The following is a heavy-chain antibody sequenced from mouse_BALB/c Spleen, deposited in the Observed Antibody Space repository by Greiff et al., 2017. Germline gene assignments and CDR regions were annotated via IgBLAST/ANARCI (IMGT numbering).Heavy chain of an antibody. CDR1: GYTFTDYA. D-gene: IGHD4-1*01. J-gene: IGHJ2*01. V-gene: IGHV1S137*01. Sequence: QVQLQQSGAELVRPGVSVKFSCKGSGYTFTDYAMHWVKQSHAKSLEWIGVISTYYGDASYNQKFKGKATMTVDKSSSTAYMELARLTSEDSAIYYYARGELGGYWGQGTTLTVSS. CDR3: ARGELGGY. CDR2: ISTYYGDA.